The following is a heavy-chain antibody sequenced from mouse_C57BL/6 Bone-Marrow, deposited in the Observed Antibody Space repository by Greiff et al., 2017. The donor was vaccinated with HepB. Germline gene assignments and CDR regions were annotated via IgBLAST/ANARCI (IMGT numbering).Heavy chain of an antibody. CDR2: IDPENGDT. Sequence: EVKLMESGAELVRPGASVKLSCTASGFNIKDDYMHWVKQRPEQGLEWIGWIDPENGDTEYASKFQGKATITADTSSNTAYLQLSSLTSEDTAVYYCTTITTVVVDYWGQGTTLTVSS. CDR3: TTITTVVVDY. V-gene: IGHV14-4*01. D-gene: IGHD1-1*01. CDR1: GFNIKDDY. J-gene: IGHJ2*01.